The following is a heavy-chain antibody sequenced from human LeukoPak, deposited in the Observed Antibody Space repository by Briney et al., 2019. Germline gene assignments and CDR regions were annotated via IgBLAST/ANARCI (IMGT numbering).Heavy chain of an antibody. Sequence: SETLSLTCTVYGGSFSDYYWSWIRQSPGKGLEWIGEINHSGSTNYNPSLKSRVTISLDTSKNQFSLKVNSVTAADTAVYYCAGRYCSGGDCYSWFDPWGQGTLVTVSS. CDR3: AGRYCSGGDCYSWFDP. CDR1: GGSFSDYY. J-gene: IGHJ5*02. D-gene: IGHD2-15*01. CDR2: INHSGST. V-gene: IGHV4-34*01.